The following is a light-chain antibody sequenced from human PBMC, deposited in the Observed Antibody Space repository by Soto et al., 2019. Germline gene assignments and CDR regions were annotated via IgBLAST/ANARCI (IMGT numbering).Light chain of an antibody. CDR1: QSVSSN. V-gene: IGKV3-15*01. Sequence: EIVMTQSPATLSVSPGERATLSCRASQSVSSNLAWYQQKPGQAPRLLTYGASTRATGIPARFSGSGSGTEFTPTISSLQSEDFAVYYCQQYNNWPQTFGQGTKVDIK. CDR2: GAS. CDR3: QQYNNWPQT. J-gene: IGKJ1*01.